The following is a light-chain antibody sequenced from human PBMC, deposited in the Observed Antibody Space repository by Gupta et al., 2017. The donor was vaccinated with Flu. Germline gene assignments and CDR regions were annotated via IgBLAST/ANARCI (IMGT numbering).Light chain of an antibody. CDR1: SGDVGAYNY. CDR2: EVS. V-gene: IGLV2-8*01. CDR3: ASFADGRYV. J-gene: IGLJ1*01. Sequence: QSVTISCTGSSGDVGAYNYVSWYQHHPGKAPKLMIYEVSRRPSGVPDRFYASKSGSTASLTVSGLQAEDEADYYCASFADGRYVFGTGTKVTVL.